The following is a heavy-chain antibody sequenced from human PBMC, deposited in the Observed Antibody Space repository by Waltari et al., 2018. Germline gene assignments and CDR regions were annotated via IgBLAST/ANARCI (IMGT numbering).Heavy chain of an antibody. CDR3: ARVEDCGGDCYIGGADAFDM. CDR1: GGSISSSTW. V-gene: IGHV4-4*02. J-gene: IGHJ3*02. D-gene: IGHD2-21*02. CDR2: IYHSGST. Sequence: QVQLQESGPGLVKPSGTLSLTCSVSGGSISSSTWWSWVRQPPGKGLEWIGEIYHSGSTNYNPSLKSRVTILVDKSKNQFSLKLSSVTAADTAVYYCARVEDCGGDCYIGGADAFDMWGQGTMVTVSS.